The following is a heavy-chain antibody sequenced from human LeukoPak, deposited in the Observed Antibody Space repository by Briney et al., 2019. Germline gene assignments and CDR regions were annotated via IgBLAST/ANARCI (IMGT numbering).Heavy chain of an antibody. CDR1: GYTFTSYY. V-gene: IGHV1-46*01. CDR2: INPSGGST. J-gene: IGHJ4*02. CDR3: ARVRSDYDILTGYYPDY. Sequence: GASVKVSCKASGYTFTSYYMHWVRQAPGQGLEWMGIINPSGGSTSYAQKFQGRVTMTRDMSTSTVYMELSSLRSEDTAVYYCARVRSDYDILTGYYPDYWGQGTLVTVSS. D-gene: IGHD3-9*01.